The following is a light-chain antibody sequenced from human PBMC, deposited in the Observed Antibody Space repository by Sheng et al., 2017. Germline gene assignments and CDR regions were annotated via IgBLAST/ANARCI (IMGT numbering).Light chain of an antibody. J-gene: IGKJ4*01. CDR2: KAS. CDR3: QQYSSYPPT. Sequence: DIQMTQSPSTLSASVGDKVTITCRASQSISNWLAWYRQKPGKAPKLLIYKASNLESGVPSRFSGSGSGTEFTLTISSLQPDDFATYYCQQYSSYPPTFGGGTKVEIK. V-gene: IGKV1-5*03. CDR1: QSISNW.